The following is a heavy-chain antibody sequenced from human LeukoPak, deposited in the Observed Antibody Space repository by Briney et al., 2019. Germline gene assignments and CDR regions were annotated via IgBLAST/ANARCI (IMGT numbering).Heavy chain of an antibody. D-gene: IGHD3-9*01. V-gene: IGHV4-59*12. CDR1: GGSISSYY. CDR2: IYYSGST. J-gene: IGHJ4*02. CDR3: VSPGYYGPFDY. Sequence: PSETLSLTCTVSGGSISSYYWSWIRQPPGKGLEWIGYIYYSGSTNYNPSLKSRVTISVDTSKNQFSLKLSSVTAADTAVYYCVSPGYYGPFDYWGQGTLVTVSS.